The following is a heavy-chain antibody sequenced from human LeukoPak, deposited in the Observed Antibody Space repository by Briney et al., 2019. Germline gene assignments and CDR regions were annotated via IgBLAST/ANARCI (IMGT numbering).Heavy chain of an antibody. CDR1: GFTYSSYA. CDR2: ISGSGGST. Sequence: TGGSLRLSCVASGFTYSSYAMSWVRQAPGKGLEWVSAISGSGGSTYYADSVKGRFTISRDNSKNTLYLQMNGLRAEDTAVYYCAKDLGTRDGFDYWGQGTLVTVSS. D-gene: IGHD5-24*01. J-gene: IGHJ4*02. V-gene: IGHV3-23*01. CDR3: AKDLGTRDGFDY.